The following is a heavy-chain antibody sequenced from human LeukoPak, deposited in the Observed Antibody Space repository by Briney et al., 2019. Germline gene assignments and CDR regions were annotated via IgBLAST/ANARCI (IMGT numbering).Heavy chain of an antibody. J-gene: IGHJ4*02. V-gene: IGHV4-61*02. CDR2: ISTSGST. CDR1: GGSVTSGSYY. CDR3: ARGAALAIDY. D-gene: IGHD2-15*01. Sequence: SETLSLTCSVSGGSVTSGSYYWSWLRQPAGQGLEWIGRISTSGSTNYNPSLKSRVTMSLDTSKNQFSLKLNSLTAADTAVYYCARGAALAIDYWGQGALVTVSS.